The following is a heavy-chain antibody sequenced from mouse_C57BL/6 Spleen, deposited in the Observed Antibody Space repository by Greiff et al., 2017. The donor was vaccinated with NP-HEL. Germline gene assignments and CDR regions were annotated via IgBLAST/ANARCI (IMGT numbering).Heavy chain of an antibody. V-gene: IGHV1-15*01. J-gene: IGHJ1*03. CDR1: GYTFTDYE. Sequence: QVQLQQSGAELVRPGASVTLSCKASGYTFTDYEMHWVKQTPVHGLEWIGAIDPETGGTAYNQKFKGKAILTADKSSCTAYMELRSLTSEDSAVYYCTRRGVVATDWYFDVWGTGTTVTVSS. D-gene: IGHD1-1*01. CDR3: TRRGVVATDWYFDV. CDR2: IDPETGGT.